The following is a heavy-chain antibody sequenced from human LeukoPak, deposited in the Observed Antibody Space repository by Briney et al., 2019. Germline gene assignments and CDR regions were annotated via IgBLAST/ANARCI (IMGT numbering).Heavy chain of an antibody. CDR3: AGDLRPLGFHYYMDV. Sequence: GGSLRLSCAASGFTFSSYWMHWVRQAPGKGLVWVSRINTDGSSTSYADSVKGRFTISRDNAKNTLYLQMNSLRAEDTAVYYCAGDLRPLGFHYYMDVWGKGTTVTVSS. D-gene: IGHD1-26*01. V-gene: IGHV3-74*01. CDR2: INTDGSST. J-gene: IGHJ6*03. CDR1: GFTFSSYW.